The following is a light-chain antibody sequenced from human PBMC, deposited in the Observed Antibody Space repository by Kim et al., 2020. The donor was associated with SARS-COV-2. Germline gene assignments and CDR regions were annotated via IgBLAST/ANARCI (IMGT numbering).Light chain of an antibody. J-gene: IGKJ4*01. Sequence: DIQMTQSPSSLSASVGDRVTITCQASHDIGKSLNWYQQKPGKAPKLLIFDASDLEVGVPSRFSGSGSGTDFTFTISSLQSEDFATYYCQQYDDFPLTFGGGTKLEV. CDR1: HDIGKS. V-gene: IGKV1-33*01. CDR2: DAS. CDR3: QQYDDFPLT.